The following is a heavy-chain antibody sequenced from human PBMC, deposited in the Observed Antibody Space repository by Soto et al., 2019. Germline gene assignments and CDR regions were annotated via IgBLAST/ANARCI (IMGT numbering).Heavy chain of an antibody. V-gene: IGHV1-3*01. D-gene: IGHD2-2*01. Sequence: ASVKVSCKASGYTFTSYAMHWVRQAPGQRLEWMGWINAGNGNTKYSQKFQGRVTITRDTSASTAYMELSSLRSEDTAVYYCARDHEDIVVVPAAQRFYGMDVWGQGTTVTVSS. CDR3: ARDHEDIVVVPAAQRFYGMDV. CDR2: INAGNGNT. J-gene: IGHJ6*02. CDR1: GYTFTSYA.